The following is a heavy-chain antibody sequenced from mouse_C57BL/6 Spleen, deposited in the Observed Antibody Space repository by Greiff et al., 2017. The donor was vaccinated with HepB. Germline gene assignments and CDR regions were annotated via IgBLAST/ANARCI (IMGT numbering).Heavy chain of an antibody. CDR3: ARSPTTVVATDYAMDY. D-gene: IGHD1-1*01. Sequence: QVQLKQPGTELVKPGASVKLSCKASGYTFTSYWMHWVKQRPGQGLEWIGNINPSNGGTNYNEKFKSKATLTVDKSSSTAYMQLSSLTSEDSAVYYCARSPTTVVATDYAMDYWGQGTSVTVSS. V-gene: IGHV1-53*01. CDR2: INPSNGGT. J-gene: IGHJ4*01. CDR1: GYTFTSYW.